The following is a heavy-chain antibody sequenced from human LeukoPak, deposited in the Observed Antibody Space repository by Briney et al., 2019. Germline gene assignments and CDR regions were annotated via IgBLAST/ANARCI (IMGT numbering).Heavy chain of an antibody. J-gene: IGHJ4*02. D-gene: IGHD4-23*01. CDR2: IQAGGDEK. Sequence: GGSLRLSCAASGFTFSTYGMHWVRQAPGKGLEWMTFIQAGGDEKYYAESVKGRFTVSRDNSKNTLYLQMNSLRAEDTAVYYCVRDTPGYGGDDFDYWGQGALVTVSS. V-gene: IGHV3-30*02. CDR1: GFTFSTYG. CDR3: VRDTPGYGGDDFDY.